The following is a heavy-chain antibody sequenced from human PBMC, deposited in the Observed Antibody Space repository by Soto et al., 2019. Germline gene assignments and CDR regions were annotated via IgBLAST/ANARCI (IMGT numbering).Heavy chain of an antibody. Sequence: QVQLQGSGPGLVKPSETLSLTCTVSGGSISTYYWSWIRQPPGKGLEWIGYVYYSGTTNYNPSLKRRVTISVDTSKNQFSLKLSSVTAADTAFYYCARGIAAAGGDAFDIWGQGTLVTVSS. J-gene: IGHJ3*02. D-gene: IGHD6-13*01. CDR1: GGSISTYY. CDR3: ARGIAAAGGDAFDI. CDR2: VYYSGTT. V-gene: IGHV4-59*01.